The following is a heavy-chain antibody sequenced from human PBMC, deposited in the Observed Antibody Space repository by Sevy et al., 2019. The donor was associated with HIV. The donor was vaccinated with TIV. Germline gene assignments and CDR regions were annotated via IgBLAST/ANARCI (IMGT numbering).Heavy chain of an antibody. CDR3: AKAVADGNYYYGLDV. V-gene: IGHV3-33*06. J-gene: IGHJ6*02. D-gene: IGHD6-19*01. CDR1: GFTFSTYS. Sequence: GGSLRLSCAASGFTFSTYSMHWVRQAPGKGLEWVALIWFDGSNKYYADSVKGRFTISRDNSKNTLYLQMNSLRAEDTAVYYCAKAVADGNYYYGLDVWGQGTTVTVSS. CDR2: IWFDGSNK.